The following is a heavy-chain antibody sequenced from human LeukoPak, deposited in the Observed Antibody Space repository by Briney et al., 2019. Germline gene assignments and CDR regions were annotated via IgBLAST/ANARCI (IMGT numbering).Heavy chain of an antibody. CDR2: INHSGST. D-gene: IGHD4-17*01. Sequence: SETLSLTCAAYGESFSGHYWTWIRQPPGRGLDWIGEINHSGSTTSNPSLKSRVTISVDTSKNQFSLKLSSVTAADTAVYYCARRSLYGKKVQFDYWGQGTLVTVSS. J-gene: IGHJ4*02. CDR3: ARRSLYGKKVQFDY. V-gene: IGHV4-34*01. CDR1: GESFSGHY.